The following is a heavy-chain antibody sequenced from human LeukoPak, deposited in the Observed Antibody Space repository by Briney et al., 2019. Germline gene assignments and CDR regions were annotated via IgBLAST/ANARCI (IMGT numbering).Heavy chain of an antibody. V-gene: IGHV4-34*01. D-gene: IGHD3-10*01. CDR1: GGSFSGYY. CDR2: INHSGNT. Sequence: SETLSLTCAVYGGSFSGYYWSWIRQPPGKGLERIGEINHSGNTNYNPSLKSRVTISVDTSKNQFSLKLSSVTAADTAVYYCARVLTMVRGLIKNNWFDPWGQGTLVTVSS. J-gene: IGHJ5*02. CDR3: ARVLTMVRGLIKNNWFDP.